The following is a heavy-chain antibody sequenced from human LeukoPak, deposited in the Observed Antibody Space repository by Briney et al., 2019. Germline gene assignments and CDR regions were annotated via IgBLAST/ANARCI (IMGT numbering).Heavy chain of an antibody. D-gene: IGHD3-10*01. Sequence: SQTLSLTCAVSGGTFYWNWIRQHPGKGLKWIGYIYYSGRTHYSPSLKSRITISLDTSINQLSLKLSSVTAADTAVYYRARAPGGLYYFDSWGQGTLVTVSS. CDR2: IYYSGRT. CDR3: ARAPGGLYYFDS. CDR1: GGTFY. J-gene: IGHJ4*02. V-gene: IGHV4-31*11.